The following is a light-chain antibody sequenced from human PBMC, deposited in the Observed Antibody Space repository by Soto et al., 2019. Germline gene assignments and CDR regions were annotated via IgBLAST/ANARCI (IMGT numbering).Light chain of an antibody. CDR3: QQYNSWPPFT. Sequence: EIVMTQSPAILSVSPGERATLSCRASQSVSSNLAWYQQKPDQAPRLLIYGASTRATGIPARFSGSGSGTEFTLTISSLKSEDFAVYYCQQYNSWPPFTFGQGTRLEIK. CDR2: GAS. CDR1: QSVSSN. V-gene: IGKV3-15*01. J-gene: IGKJ5*01.